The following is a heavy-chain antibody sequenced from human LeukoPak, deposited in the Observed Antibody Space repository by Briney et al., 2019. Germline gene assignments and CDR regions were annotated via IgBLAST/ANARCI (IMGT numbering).Heavy chain of an antibody. Sequence: SVKVSCKASGGTFSSYAISWVRQAPGQGLEWMGGIIPIFGTANYAQKFQGRVTITADESTSTAYMELSSLRSEDTAVYYCAVACYDYVWGSYRLDYWGQGTLVTVSS. J-gene: IGHJ4*02. CDR3: AVACYDYVWGSYRLDY. CDR2: IIPIFGTA. V-gene: IGHV1-69*13. CDR1: GGTFSSYA. D-gene: IGHD3-16*02.